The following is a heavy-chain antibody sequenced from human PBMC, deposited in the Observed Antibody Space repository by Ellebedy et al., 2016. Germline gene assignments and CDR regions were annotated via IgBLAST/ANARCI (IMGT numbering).Heavy chain of an antibody. Sequence: SETLSLTCHVSGGSVTSYYWNWIRRPPGKGLEWIGFVFHSGATLYSPSLKSRVTMSVDTSKSQFSLRLTSVTAADTAVYYCAKWNGDWHAFDVWGQGTMVTVSS. CDR3: AKWNGDWHAFDV. D-gene: IGHD1-1*01. V-gene: IGHV4-59*02. CDR1: GGSVTSYY. CDR2: VFHSGAT. J-gene: IGHJ3*01.